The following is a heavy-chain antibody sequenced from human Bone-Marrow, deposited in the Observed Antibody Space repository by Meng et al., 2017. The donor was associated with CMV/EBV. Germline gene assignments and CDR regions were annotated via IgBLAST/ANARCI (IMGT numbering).Heavy chain of an antibody. V-gene: IGHV3-21*01. CDR1: GFTFSSYS. J-gene: IGHJ4*02. CDR3: ARVVGEGGYGGYGY. D-gene: IGHD5-12*01. Sequence: GGSLRLSCAASGFTFSSYSMNWVRQAPGKGLEWVSSISSSSSYIYYADSVKGRFTISRDNAKNSLYLQMNSLRAEDTAVYYCARVVGEGGYGGYGYWGQGTLVTVS. CDR2: ISSSSSYI.